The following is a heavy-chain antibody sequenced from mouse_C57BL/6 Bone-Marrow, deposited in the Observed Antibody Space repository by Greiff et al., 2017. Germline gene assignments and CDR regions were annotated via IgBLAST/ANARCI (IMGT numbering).Heavy chain of an antibody. CDR1: GYTFTSYW. D-gene: IGHD3-1*01. CDR2: IYPTSGRT. V-gene: IGHV1-55*01. CDR3: ARSGPRGRGIDY. Sequence: QVQLQQPGAALVKPGASVKMSCKASGYTFTSYWITWVTQRPGQGLEWIGDIYPTSGRTNYNEQFKGKAILTVDTSSNTAYMQLSSLTSEDPAVFYCARSGPRGRGIDYWGQGTTLTVSS. J-gene: IGHJ2*01.